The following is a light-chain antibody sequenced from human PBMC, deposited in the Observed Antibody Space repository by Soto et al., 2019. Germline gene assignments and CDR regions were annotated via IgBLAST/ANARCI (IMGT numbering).Light chain of an antibody. CDR2: DVS. CDR1: SSDVGGYNY. CDR3: SSYTSSSTYWV. V-gene: IGLV2-14*01. J-gene: IGLJ3*02. Sequence: QSVLTQPASVSGSPGRSITISCTGTSSDVGGYNYVSWYQQHPGKAPKLMILDVSSRPSGVSNRFSGSKSGNTASLTISGLQAEDEAHYFCSSYTSSSTYWVFGGGTKLTVL.